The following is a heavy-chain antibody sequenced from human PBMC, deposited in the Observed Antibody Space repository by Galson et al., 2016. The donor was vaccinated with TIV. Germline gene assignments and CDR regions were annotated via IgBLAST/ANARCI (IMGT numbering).Heavy chain of an antibody. D-gene: IGHD2-21*02. Sequence: SLRLSCATSGFTFSDCEMDWVRQTPGKGLEWLAWINSRASDRTTYYAHSAKGRFTIARDNAKNSVYLQMNSLWDMDTGIYYCARESLGGFDCSIDYWGQGILVTVSS. CDR1: GFTFSDCE. CDR3: ARESLGGFDCSIDY. J-gene: IGHJ4*02. CDR2: INSRASDRTT. V-gene: IGHV3-48*03.